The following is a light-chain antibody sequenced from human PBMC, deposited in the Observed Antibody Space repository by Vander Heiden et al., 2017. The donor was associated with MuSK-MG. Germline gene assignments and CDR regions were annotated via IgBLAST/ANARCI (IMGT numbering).Light chain of an antibody. J-gene: IGLJ2*01. CDR1: SSNIGAGYD. V-gene: IGLV1-40*01. Sequence: QSVLTQPPSVSGAPGQGVTISCTGSSSNIGAGYDVHWYQQFPGTAPKLLIYGNSNRPSGVPDRFSGSKSGTSASLAITGLQAEDEADYYCQSYDSRLSVVVFGGGTKLTV. CDR3: QSYDSRLSVVV. CDR2: GNS.